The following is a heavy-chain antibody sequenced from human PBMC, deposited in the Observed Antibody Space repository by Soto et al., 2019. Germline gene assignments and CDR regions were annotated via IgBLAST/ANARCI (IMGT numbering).Heavy chain of an antibody. D-gene: IGHD3-10*01. CDR2: INHSGST. CDR1: GGSFSGYY. J-gene: IGHJ6*02. CDR3: ARDFNGSGSYYNLGYYYYGMDV. V-gene: IGHV4-34*01. Sequence: TLSLTCAVYGGSFSGYYWSWIRQPPGKGLEWIGEINHSGSTNYNPSLKSRVTISVDTSKNQFSLKLSSVTAADTAVYYCARDFNGSGSYYNLGYYYYGMDVWGQGTTVTVSS.